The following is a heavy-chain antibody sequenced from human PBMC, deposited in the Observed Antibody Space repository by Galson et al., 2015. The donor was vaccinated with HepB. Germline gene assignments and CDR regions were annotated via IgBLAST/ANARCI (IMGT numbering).Heavy chain of an antibody. V-gene: IGHV3-11*06. CDR3: SMGGHGTWGGY. D-gene: IGHD1-14*01. Sequence: SLRLSCAASGFNFSDYYMSWIRQAPGKGLEWLSYISTTSGFTNYADSVKGRFTISRDNAKNSLYLQMKRLRAEDTGVYYCSMGGHGTWGGYWGQGTLVTVSS. CDR2: ISTTSGFT. CDR1: GFNFSDYY. J-gene: IGHJ4*02.